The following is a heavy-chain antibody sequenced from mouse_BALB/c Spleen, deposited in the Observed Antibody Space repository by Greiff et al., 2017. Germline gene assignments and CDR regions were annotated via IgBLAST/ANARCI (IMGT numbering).Heavy chain of an antibody. D-gene: IGHD2-1*01. Sequence: VQLQQSGPELVKPGASVRISCKASGYTFTSYYIHWVKQRPGQGLEWIGWIYPGNVNTKYNEKFKGKATLTADKSSSTAYMQLSSLTSEDSAVYFCARGYYGNYDGFAYWGQGTLVTVSA. CDR1: GYTFTSYY. CDR2: IYPGNVNT. CDR3: ARGYYGNYDGFAY. J-gene: IGHJ3*01. V-gene: IGHV1S56*01.